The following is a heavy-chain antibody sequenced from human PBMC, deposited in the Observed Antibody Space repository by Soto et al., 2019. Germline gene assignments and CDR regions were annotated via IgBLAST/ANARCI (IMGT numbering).Heavy chain of an antibody. V-gene: IGHV1-8*01. CDR3: ARGFGYSSCWYAGYYYYGMDV. Sequence: ASVKVSCKASGYTFTSYDINWVRQATGQGLEWMGWMNPNSGNTGYAQKFQGRVTMTRNTSISTAYMELSSLRSEDTAVYYCARGFGYSSCWYAGYYYYGMDVWGQGTTATVSS. D-gene: IGHD6-19*01. CDR2: MNPNSGNT. J-gene: IGHJ6*02. CDR1: GYTFTSYD.